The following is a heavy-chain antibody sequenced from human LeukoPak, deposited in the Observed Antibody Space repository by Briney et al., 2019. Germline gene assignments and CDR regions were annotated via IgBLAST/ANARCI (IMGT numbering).Heavy chain of an antibody. D-gene: IGHD2-2*02. CDR2: VGYDGGP. CDR3: ARVNECSSSSCFTSWFDP. V-gene: IGHV4-39*07. CDR1: DDSITSLNRH. J-gene: IGHJ5*02. Sequence: SETLSLTCTVSDDSITSLNRHWGWIRQPPGKGLEWLGSVGYDGGPYHNPSLTSRVTMSIDSSRNQFSLSLTSVTAADTAVYYCARVNECSSSSCFTSWFDPWGQGTLVTVSS.